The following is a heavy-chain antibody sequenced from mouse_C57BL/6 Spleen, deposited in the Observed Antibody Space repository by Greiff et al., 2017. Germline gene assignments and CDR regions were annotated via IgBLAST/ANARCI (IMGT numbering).Heavy chain of an antibody. V-gene: IGHV1-69*01. D-gene: IGHD2-3*01. Sequence: VQLQQPGAELVMPGASVKLSCKASGYTFTSYWMHWVKQRPGQGLVWIGEIDPSDSYTNYNQKFKGKSTLTVDKSSSTAYMQLSSLTSEDSAVYYCARSPPDGYYFDYWGQGTTLTVSS. CDR2: IDPSDSYT. J-gene: IGHJ2*01. CDR3: ARSPPDGYYFDY. CDR1: GYTFTSYW.